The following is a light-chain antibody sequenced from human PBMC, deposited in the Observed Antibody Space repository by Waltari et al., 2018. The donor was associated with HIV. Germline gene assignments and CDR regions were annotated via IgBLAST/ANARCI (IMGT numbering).Light chain of an antibody. CDR3: QQYGSSLFT. J-gene: IGKJ3*01. Sequence: EIVLTQSPGPLSLSPGGVATLSCKASQSVSSSFLAWYQHKPGQAPRLLIYGASTRATGVPDRFSGSGSGTDFTLIINRLEADDSALYYCQQYGSSLFTFGPGTRVDI. CDR1: QSVSSSF. V-gene: IGKV3-20*01. CDR2: GAS.